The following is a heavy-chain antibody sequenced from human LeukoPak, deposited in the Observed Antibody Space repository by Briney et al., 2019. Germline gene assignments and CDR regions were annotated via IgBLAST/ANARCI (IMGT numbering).Heavy chain of an antibody. CDR3: AKERLQYGPGYMDV. J-gene: IGHJ6*03. CDR1: GFTFSSYA. Sequence: GKSLRLSCAASGFTFSSYAMSWVRQAPGKGLEWVSAISGSGGSTYYADSVKGRFTISRDNSKNTLYLQMNSVRAEDTAVYYCAKERLQYGPGYMDVWGRGTTVTVSS. V-gene: IGHV3-23*01. D-gene: IGHD5-24*01. CDR2: ISGSGGST.